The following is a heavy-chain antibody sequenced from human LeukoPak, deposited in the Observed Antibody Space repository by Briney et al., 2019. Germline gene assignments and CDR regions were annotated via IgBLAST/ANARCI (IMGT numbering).Heavy chain of an antibody. J-gene: IGHJ4*02. Sequence: PGGSLRLSCAASGFTFSSYSMNWVRQAPGKGLEWVSHISSSSTIYYADSVKGRFTISRDNAKNSLYLQMNSLRAEDTAVYYCAKGRRGYFNYWGQGTLVTVSS. CDR1: GFTFSSYS. CDR2: ISSSSTI. V-gene: IGHV3-48*01. CDR3: AKGRRGYFNY. D-gene: IGHD3-16*01.